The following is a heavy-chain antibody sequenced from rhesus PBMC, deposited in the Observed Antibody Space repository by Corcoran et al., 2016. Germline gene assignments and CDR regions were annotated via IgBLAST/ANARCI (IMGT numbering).Heavy chain of an antibody. Sequence: QLQLQESGPGLVEPSETLSLTCAVSGGSISSNSWSWIRQPPGKGLEWIGRIPCSGGSTAYNPSLKSRVTISTDPSKDQFSLKLSSVTAADTAVYYCGRDVGYGLDSWGQGVVVTVSS. V-gene: IGHV4-173*01. D-gene: IGHD1-44*01. CDR1: GGSISSNS. J-gene: IGHJ6*01. CDR2: IPCSGGST. CDR3: GRDVGYGLDS.